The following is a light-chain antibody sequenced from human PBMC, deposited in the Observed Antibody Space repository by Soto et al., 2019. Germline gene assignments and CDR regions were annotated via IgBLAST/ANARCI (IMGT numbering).Light chain of an antibody. J-gene: IGKJ4*01. V-gene: IGKV3-11*01. CDR3: QQRSNWPLS. CDR2: DAS. Sequence: EIVLTQSPATLPLSPGERATLDCRASQSVSSYLAWYQQKPGQAPRLLIYDASNRATAIPARFSGSGSGTDFTLTISSLEPEDFAVYYCQQRSNWPLSFGGGTKVEIK. CDR1: QSVSSY.